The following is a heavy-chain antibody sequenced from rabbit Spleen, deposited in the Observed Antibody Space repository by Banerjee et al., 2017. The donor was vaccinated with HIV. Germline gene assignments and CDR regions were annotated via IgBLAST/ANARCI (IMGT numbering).Heavy chain of an antibody. CDR1: GFDFSAYG. CDR3: VRDRANIGGDYGPYYFDL. V-gene: IGHV1S47*01. Sequence: QEQLVESGGGLVQPGGSLKLSCKASGFDFSAYGVTWVRQAPGKGLEWIGYIDPLFDNTYYASWVNGQFTISRHNAHNTLYLQLNSLTAADTATYFCVRDRANIGGDYGPYYFDLWGPGPPRHRL. D-gene: IGHD2-1*01. J-gene: IGHJ4*01. CDR2: IDPLFDNT.